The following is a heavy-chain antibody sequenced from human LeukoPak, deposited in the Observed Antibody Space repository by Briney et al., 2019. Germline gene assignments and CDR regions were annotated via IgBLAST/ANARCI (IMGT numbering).Heavy chain of an antibody. D-gene: IGHD5-18*01. CDR3: ARGWGNHTAMAYYFDY. J-gene: IGHJ4*02. CDR2: INRSGST. Sequence: PGGSLRLSCAASGFTVSSNYMSWVRQAPGKGLEWIGEINRSGSTNYNPSLKSRVTISVDTSKNQFSLKLSSVTAADTAVYYCARGWGNHTAMAYYFDYWGQGTLVTVSS. V-gene: IGHV4-34*01. CDR1: GFTVSSNY.